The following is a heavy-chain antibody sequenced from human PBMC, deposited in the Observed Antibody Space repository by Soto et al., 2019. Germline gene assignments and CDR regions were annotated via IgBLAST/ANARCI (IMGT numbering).Heavy chain of an antibody. CDR3: AVNKHYYDSSGPPTYGMDV. J-gene: IGHJ6*02. CDR2: IIPIFGTA. V-gene: IGHV1-69*13. D-gene: IGHD3-22*01. CDR1: GGAFSSYA. Sequence: SVKVSCKAAGGAFSSYAISWVRQAPGQGLEWMGGIIPIFGTANYAQKFQGRVTITAVESTSTAYMELGSLRSEDTAVYYCAVNKHYYDSSGPPTYGMDVWGQGTTVTVSS.